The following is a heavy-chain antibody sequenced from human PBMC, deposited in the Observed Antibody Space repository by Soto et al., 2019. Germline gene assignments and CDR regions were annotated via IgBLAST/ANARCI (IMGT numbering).Heavy chain of an antibody. D-gene: IGHD6-13*01. CDR3: AHDIAAAGTFDY. J-gene: IGHJ4*02. Sequence: QITLKESGPPLVKPTQTLTLTCTFSGFSLSTSGVGVGWIRQPPGKALEWLALIYWDDDKRYSPSLKSRRPIXKXXSKNQVVRTRTNMDPLDTATYYCAHDIAAAGTFDYWGQGTLVTVSS. CDR2: IYWDDDK. V-gene: IGHV2-5*02. CDR1: GFSLSTSGVG.